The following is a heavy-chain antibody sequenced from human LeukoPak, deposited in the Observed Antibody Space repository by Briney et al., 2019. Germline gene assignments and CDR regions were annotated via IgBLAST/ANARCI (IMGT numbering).Heavy chain of an antibody. D-gene: IGHD3-22*01. CDR2: ISGSGGST. CDR3: AKGSGDSSGYYYAYYYYYMDV. J-gene: IGHJ6*03. V-gene: IGHV3-23*01. CDR1: GFTFSSYA. Sequence: GGPLRLSCAASGFTFSSYAMSWVRQAPGKGLEWVSAISGSGGSTYYADSVKGRFTISRDNSKNTLYLQMNSLRAEDTAVYYCAKGSGDSSGYYYAYYYYYMDVWGKGTTVTVSS.